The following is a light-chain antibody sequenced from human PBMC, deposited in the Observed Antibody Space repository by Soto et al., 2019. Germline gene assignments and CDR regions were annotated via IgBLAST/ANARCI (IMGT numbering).Light chain of an antibody. CDR3: QQSGVSLRT. Sequence: ELVLTQSPGTLSLSPGERATLSCRASQSVSGNSLAWYCQNRGQAPRLIIYDVSTSATGIPDRFSCSGSGTDFTLTISRLSTEDFALSFCQQSGVSLRTCGQGTRLEIK. J-gene: IGKJ1*01. CDR2: DVS. CDR1: QSVSGNS. V-gene: IGKV3-20*01.